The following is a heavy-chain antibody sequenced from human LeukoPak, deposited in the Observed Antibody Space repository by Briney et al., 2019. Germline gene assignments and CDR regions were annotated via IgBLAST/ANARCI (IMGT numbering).Heavy chain of an antibody. J-gene: IGHJ5*02. Sequence: KPGESLKISCKGSGYSFTSYWIGWVRQMPGKGLEWMGIIYPGDSDTRYSPSFQGQVTISADKSISTAYLQWSSLKASDTATYYCARRLAVAGNWFDPWGQGTLVTVSS. CDR1: GYSFTSYW. CDR3: ARRLAVAGNWFDP. CDR2: IYPGDSDT. V-gene: IGHV5-51*03. D-gene: IGHD6-19*01.